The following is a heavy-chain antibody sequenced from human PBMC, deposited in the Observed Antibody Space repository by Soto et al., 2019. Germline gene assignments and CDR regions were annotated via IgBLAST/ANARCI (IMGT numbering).Heavy chain of an antibody. Sequence: SETLSLTCTVSGGSIGSGGYYWSWIRQHPGKGLEWIGYIYYSGSTYYNPSLKSRVTISVDTSKNQFSLKLSSVTAADTAVYYCARQWTYYYGSGSYLLSGMDVWGQGTTVTVSS. CDR1: GGSIGSGGYY. V-gene: IGHV4-31*03. D-gene: IGHD3-10*01. J-gene: IGHJ6*02. CDR3: ARQWTYYYGSGSYLLSGMDV. CDR2: IYYSGST.